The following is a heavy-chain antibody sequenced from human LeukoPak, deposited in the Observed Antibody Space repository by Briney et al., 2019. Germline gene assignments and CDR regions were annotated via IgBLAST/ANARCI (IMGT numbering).Heavy chain of an antibody. D-gene: IGHD4-17*01. CDR1: GFPFSIYS. J-gene: IGHJ4*02. CDR3: ARDSASPPVTFDY. V-gene: IGHV3-48*04. CDR2: ITSSSSTL. Sequence: GGSLRLSCATSGFPFSIYSMNWVRQAPGKGPEWISYITSSSSTLYYADSVNGRFTISRDNAKNSLYLQMNGLRVEDTAVYHCARDSASPPVTFDYWGLGTLVTVSS.